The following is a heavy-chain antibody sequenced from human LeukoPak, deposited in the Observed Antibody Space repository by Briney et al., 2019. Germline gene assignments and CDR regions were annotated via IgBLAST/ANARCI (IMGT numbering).Heavy chain of an antibody. CDR1: GFTFSNYA. Sequence: GGSLRLSCAASGFTFSNYAMTWVRQAPGKGLEWVSGISGGGGNTYYADSVKGRFTISRDNSKKTVHLQMSSLRAEDTAVYYCAKGGRDTGGNWFDPWGQGTLVTVSS. D-gene: IGHD2-8*02. CDR3: AKGGRDTGGNWFDP. J-gene: IGHJ5*02. CDR2: ISGGGGNT. V-gene: IGHV3-23*01.